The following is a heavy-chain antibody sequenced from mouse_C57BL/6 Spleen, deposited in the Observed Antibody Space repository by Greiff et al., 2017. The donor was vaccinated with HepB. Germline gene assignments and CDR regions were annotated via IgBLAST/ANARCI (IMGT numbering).Heavy chain of an antibody. CDR1: GYAFSSSW. CDR3: AREGSSFDY. D-gene: IGHD1-1*01. J-gene: IGHJ2*01. CDR2: IYPGDGDT. Sequence: VQLVESGPELVKPGASVKISCKASGYAFSSSWMNWVKQRPGKGLEWIGRIYPGDGDTNYNGKFKGKATLTADKSSSTAYMQLSSLTSEDSAVYFCAREGSSFDYWGQGTTLTVSS. V-gene: IGHV1-82*01.